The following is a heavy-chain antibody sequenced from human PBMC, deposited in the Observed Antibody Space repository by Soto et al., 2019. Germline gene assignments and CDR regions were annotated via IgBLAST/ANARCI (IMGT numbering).Heavy chain of an antibody. J-gene: IGHJ3*02. Sequence: EVQLLESGGGLVQPGGSLRLSCAASGFTFSSYAMSWVRQAPGKGLEWVSAISGSGGSTYYADSVKGRFTISRDNSKNTLYLQMNSLRAEDTAVYYCAKSSGSSGSYLPHDAFDIWGQGTMVTVSS. CDR1: GFTFSSYA. D-gene: IGHD3-10*01. V-gene: IGHV3-23*01. CDR2: ISGSGGST. CDR3: AKSSGSSGSYLPHDAFDI.